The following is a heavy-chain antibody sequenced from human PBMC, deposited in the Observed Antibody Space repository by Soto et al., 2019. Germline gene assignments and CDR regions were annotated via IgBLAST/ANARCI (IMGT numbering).Heavy chain of an antibody. CDR2: IYWDDDK. CDR3: AHGLAAEDAFVI. V-gene: IGHV2-5*02. J-gene: IGHJ3*02. D-gene: IGHD6-13*01. Sequence: QITLKESGPTLVKPTQTLTLTCTFSGFSLSTSGVGVGWIRQPPGKALEWLALIYWDDDKRYSPSLKSRLTITKDTSKNQVVLTMTNIDPVDTATYYCAHGLAAEDAFVIWGQGTMVTVSS. CDR1: GFSLSTSGVG.